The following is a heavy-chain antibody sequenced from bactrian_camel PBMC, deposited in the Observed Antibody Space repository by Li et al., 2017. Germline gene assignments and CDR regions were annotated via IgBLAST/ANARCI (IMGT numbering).Heavy chain of an antibody. CDR2: INSGGGTT. D-gene: IGHD3*01. V-gene: IGHV3S25*01. CDR1: TLTLSSYW. J-gene: IGHJ4*01. Sequence: QLVESGGGLVHPGGSLRLSCAASTLTLSSYWMYWVRQAPGKGLEWVSSINSGGGTTYYADSVKGRFTISRDNAKNAVYLQMNSLKPEDTAVYYCAATSAGSLDLTCGDFYCTGYPDLCAGRGTQVTVS.